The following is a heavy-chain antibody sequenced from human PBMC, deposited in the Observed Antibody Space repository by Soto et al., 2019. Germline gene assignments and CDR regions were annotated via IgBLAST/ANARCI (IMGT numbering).Heavy chain of an antibody. J-gene: IGHJ5*02. CDR1: GASISDHH. CDR3: ARLSATVALDP. Sequence: ETLSLTCTVSGASISDHHWTWIRQSPGKGLECFGYFYYGGTTYYNPSLESRVTMSVDTSKNQFSLTLTSVTAADTAVYYCARLSATVALDPWGQGTLVTVSS. V-gene: IGHV4-59*08. CDR2: FYYGGTT. D-gene: IGHD4-17*01.